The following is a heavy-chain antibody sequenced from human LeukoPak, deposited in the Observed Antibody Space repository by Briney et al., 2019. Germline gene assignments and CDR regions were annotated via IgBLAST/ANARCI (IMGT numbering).Heavy chain of an antibody. CDR1: GGSFSGYY. J-gene: IGHJ4*02. CDR3: ARGVPYYYDSSGYYRENFDY. V-gene: IGHV4-34*01. D-gene: IGHD3-22*01. Sequence: SETLSLTCAVYGGSFSGYYWSWIRQPPGKGLEWIGEINHSGSTNYNPSLKSRVTISVDTSKNQFPLKLSSVTAADTAVYYCARGVPYYYDSSGYYRENFDYWGQGTLVTVSS. CDR2: INHSGST.